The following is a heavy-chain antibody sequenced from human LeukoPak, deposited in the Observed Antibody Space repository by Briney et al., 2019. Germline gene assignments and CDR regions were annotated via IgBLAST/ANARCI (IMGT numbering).Heavy chain of an antibody. Sequence: GGSLRLSCAASGFTFDDYAMHWVRQAPGKGLEWVSGISWNSGSIGYADSVKGRFTISRDDAKNSLYLQMNSLRAEDTALYYCAKGGSGSYFDYWGQGTLVTVSS. J-gene: IGHJ4*02. CDR1: GFTFDDYA. CDR3: AKGGSGSYFDY. V-gene: IGHV3-9*01. CDR2: ISWNSGSI. D-gene: IGHD3-10*01.